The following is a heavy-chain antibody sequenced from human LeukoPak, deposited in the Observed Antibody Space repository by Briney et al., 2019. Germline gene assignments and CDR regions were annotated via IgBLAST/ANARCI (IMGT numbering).Heavy chain of an antibody. D-gene: IGHD3-10*01. CDR2: INHSGST. CDR1: GGSISSYY. Sequence: PSETLSLTCTVSGGSISSYYWSWIRQPPGKGLEWIGEINHSGSTNYNPSLKSRVTISVDTSKNQFSLKLSSVTAADTAVYYCARHRSGIWFGELLYWFDPWGQGTLVTVSS. V-gene: IGHV4-34*01. CDR3: ARHRSGIWFGELLYWFDP. J-gene: IGHJ5*02.